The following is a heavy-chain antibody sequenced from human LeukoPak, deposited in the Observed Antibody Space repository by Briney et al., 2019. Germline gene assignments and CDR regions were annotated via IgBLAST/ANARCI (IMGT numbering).Heavy chain of an antibody. Sequence: PSETLSLTFSVHGGSISSYHWTWIRQPPGKGLGWIGYFNYSGSTNYNPSLKSRVTISLDTTHNQFSLKLSSVSAADTAVCFCARVLSYGTGSYYVYYFEYWGQGTLVTVSS. CDR3: ARVLSYGTGSYYVYYFEY. CDR2: FNYSGST. J-gene: IGHJ4*02. CDR1: GGSISSYH. V-gene: IGHV4-59*01. D-gene: IGHD3-10*01.